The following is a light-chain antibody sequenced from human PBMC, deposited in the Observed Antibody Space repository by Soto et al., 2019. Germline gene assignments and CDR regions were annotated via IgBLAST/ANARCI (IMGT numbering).Light chain of an antibody. Sequence: QSVLTQPPSVSGAPGQRVTISCTGSSSNIGAGYDVHWYQQLPGTAPKLLIYGNSNRPSGVPDRFSGSKSGTSASLAIPGVQPKDGSDYHGQCYDSSLSASEVFGGGTKLTVL. J-gene: IGLJ3*02. CDR2: GNS. CDR1: SSNIGAGYD. V-gene: IGLV1-40*01. CDR3: QCYDSSLSASEV.